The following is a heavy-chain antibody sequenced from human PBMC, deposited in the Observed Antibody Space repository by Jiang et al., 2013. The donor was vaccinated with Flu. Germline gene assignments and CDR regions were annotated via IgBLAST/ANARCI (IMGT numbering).Heavy chain of an antibody. CDR3: ARGREGDYYYGMDV. D-gene: IGHD1-26*01. V-gene: IGHV4-59*01. J-gene: IGHJ6*02. CDR2: IYYSGST. CDR1: GGSISSYY. Sequence: PSETLSLTCTVSGGSISSYYWSWIRQPPGKGLEWIGYIYYSGSTNYNPSLKSRVTISVDTSKNQFSLKLSSVTAADTAVYYCARGREGDYYYGMDVWGQGTTVTVSS.